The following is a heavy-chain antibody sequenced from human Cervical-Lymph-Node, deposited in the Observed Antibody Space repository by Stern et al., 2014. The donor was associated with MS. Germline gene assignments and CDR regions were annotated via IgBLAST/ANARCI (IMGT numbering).Heavy chain of an antibody. CDR3: AREVPGGQGLPHFAF. Sequence: QVQLVQSGAEVKKPGASVNVSCKASGYIFSTYSMHWVRQAPGHGLEWLGIINRSDGRPIYAQRFKGRVIMTRATSTNTVYMELSSLSPEDTAVYYCAREVPGGQGLPHFAFWGQGPLFTVSS. D-gene: IGHD6-19*01. J-gene: IGHJ4*02. V-gene: IGHV1-46*01. CDR1: GYIFSTYS. CDR2: INRSDGRP.